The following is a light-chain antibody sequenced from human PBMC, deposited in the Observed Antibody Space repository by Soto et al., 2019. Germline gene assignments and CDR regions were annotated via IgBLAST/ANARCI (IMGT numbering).Light chain of an antibody. CDR2: DVS. CDR1: NSDIGDYNY. Sequence: QSALTQPASVSGSPGQSITISCTGTNSDIGDYNYVSWYKQHPGKAPKLMIYDVSDRPSGVSDRFSGSKSGNTASLTISGLQAEDEADYYCSSYSSDSTLVVFGGGTKLTV. V-gene: IGLV2-14*03. CDR3: SSYSSDSTLVV. J-gene: IGLJ2*01.